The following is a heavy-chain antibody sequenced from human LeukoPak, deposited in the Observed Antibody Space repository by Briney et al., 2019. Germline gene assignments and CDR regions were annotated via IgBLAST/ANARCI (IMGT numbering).Heavy chain of an antibody. CDR1: GFTFSSYS. J-gene: IGHJ4*02. V-gene: IGHV3-21*01. D-gene: IGHD3-3*01. CDR2: ISSSSSYI. CDR3: AKLGRRFLEWSDIDY. Sequence: GGSLRLSCAASGFTFSSYSMNWVRQAPGKGLEWVSSISSSSSYIYYADSVKGRFTISRDNSKNTLYLQMNSLRAEDTAVYYCAKLGRRFLEWSDIDYWGQGTLVTVPS.